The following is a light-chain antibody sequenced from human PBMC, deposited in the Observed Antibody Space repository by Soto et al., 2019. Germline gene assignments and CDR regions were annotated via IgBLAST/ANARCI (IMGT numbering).Light chain of an antibody. V-gene: IGKV3-20*01. CDR1: QSLSSSY. Sequence: EIVFTQSPGTLSLSPGERATLSCRASQSLSSSYLAWYQQKPGQAPRLLIYGASSRATGIPDRFNGSGSGTDFTLTISXLEPEDFVVYYCQQYGSSPLTFGGGTKV. CDR3: QQYGSSPLT. CDR2: GAS. J-gene: IGKJ4*01.